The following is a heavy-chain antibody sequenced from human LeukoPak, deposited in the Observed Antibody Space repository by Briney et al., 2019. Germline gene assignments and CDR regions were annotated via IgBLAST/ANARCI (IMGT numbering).Heavy chain of an antibody. CDR1: GGSISSSSYY. D-gene: IGHD3-22*01. CDR3: ARDRRITMIVVLPPLHDAFDI. CDR2: IYYSGST. V-gene: IGHV4-39*07. J-gene: IGHJ3*02. Sequence: PSETLSLTCTVSGGSISSSSYYWGWIRQPPGKGLEWIGSIYYSGSTYYNPSLKSRVTISVDTSKNQFSLKLSSVTAADTAVYYCARDRRITMIVVLPPLHDAFDIWGQGTMVTVSS.